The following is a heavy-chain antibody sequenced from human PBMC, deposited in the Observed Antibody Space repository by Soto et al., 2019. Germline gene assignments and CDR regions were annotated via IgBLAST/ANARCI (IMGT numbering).Heavy chain of an antibody. J-gene: IGHJ4*02. CDR1: GFNFNFFA. D-gene: IGHD1-1*01. CDR3: ARGRLINWYFFDY. V-gene: IGHV3-23*01. CDR2: ISGSGSGT. Sequence: GGSLRLSCVASGFNFNFFAMSWVRRAPGKGLEWVSAISGSGSGTFYSDSVKGRFTISRDNPKNTLFLEMNSLKTEDTAVYYCARGRLINWYFFDYWGQGTLVTVPS.